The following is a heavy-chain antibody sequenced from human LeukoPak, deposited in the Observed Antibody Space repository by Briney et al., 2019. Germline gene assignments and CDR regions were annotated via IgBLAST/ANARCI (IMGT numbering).Heavy chain of an antibody. J-gene: IGHJ6*02. CDR3: ARCGYYGLDV. CDR1: GDSDSSNSAA. D-gene: IGHD2-21*01. Sequence: SQTLSLTCAISGDSDSSNSAAWNWIRQSPSTGLEWLGRTYYRSKWYNDYAVSVKSRITINPDTSKNQFSLQLNSVTPEDTAVYFCARCGYYGLDVWGQGTTVTVSS. V-gene: IGHV6-1*01. CDR2: TYYRSKWYN.